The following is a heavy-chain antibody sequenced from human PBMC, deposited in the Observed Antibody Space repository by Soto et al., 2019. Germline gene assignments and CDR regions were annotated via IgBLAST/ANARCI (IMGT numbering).Heavy chain of an antibody. D-gene: IGHD4-17*01. Sequence: EVQLVESGGGLIQPGGSLRLSCAASGFTVSRDYMSWVRQAPGKGLEWVSVIYTGGSTYYADSVKGRFTFSRDNSKNTLYLQMNSLRAEDTAVYYCARAYGGNPALFDPGGQRTLVTVSS. J-gene: IGHJ5*02. CDR3: ARAYGGNPALFDP. V-gene: IGHV3-53*01. CDR2: IYTGGST. CDR1: GFTVSRDY.